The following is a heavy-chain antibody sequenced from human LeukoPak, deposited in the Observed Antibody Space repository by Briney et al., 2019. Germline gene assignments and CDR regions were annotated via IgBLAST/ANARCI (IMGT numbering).Heavy chain of an antibody. V-gene: IGHV4-39*07. J-gene: IGHJ4*02. CDR2: IYYSGST. CDR3: ARYSGSYYGSIDY. Sequence: SETLSLTCTVSGGSISSSNFYWGWIRQPPGKGLEWIGSIYYSGSTYYNPSLKSRVTISVDTSKNQFSLKMSSVTAADTAVYYCARYSGSYYGSIDYWGQGTLVTVSS. D-gene: IGHD1-26*01. CDR1: GGSISSSNFY.